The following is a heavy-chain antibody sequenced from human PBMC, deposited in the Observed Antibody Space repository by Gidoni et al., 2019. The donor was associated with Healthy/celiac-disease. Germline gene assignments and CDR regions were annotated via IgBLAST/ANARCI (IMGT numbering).Heavy chain of an antibody. CDR3: ARGGYGSAYFDP. CDR1: GFTFSSYG. D-gene: IGHD3-10*01. J-gene: IGHJ5*02. Sequence: QVQLVESGGGVVQPGRSVSLSCAASGFTFSSYGMHWVRQAQGKGLEWVAVIWYDGSNKYYADSVKGRFTISRDNSKNTLYLQMNSRRAEDTAVYYCARGGYGSAYFDPWGQGTLVTVSS. CDR2: IWYDGSNK. V-gene: IGHV3-33*01.